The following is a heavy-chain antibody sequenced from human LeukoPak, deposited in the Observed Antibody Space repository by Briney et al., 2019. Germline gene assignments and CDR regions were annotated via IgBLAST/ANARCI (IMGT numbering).Heavy chain of an antibody. D-gene: IGHD5-24*01. J-gene: IGHJ4*02. Sequence: GESLKISCKGSGYSFTSYWIGWVRQMPGKGLEWMGIIYPCDSDTRYSPSFQGQVTISADKSISTAYLQWSSLKASDTAMYYCARRVGDGYNSWYFDYWGQGTLVTVSS. CDR1: GYSFTSYW. V-gene: IGHV5-51*01. CDR2: IYPCDSDT. CDR3: ARRVGDGYNSWYFDY.